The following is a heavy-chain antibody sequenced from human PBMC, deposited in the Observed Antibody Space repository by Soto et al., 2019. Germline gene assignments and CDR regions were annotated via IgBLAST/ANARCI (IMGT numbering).Heavy chain of an antibody. J-gene: IGHJ3*02. CDR2: ISAYNGNT. CDR3: ARAPRYSSSPGRAFDI. V-gene: IGHV1-18*01. D-gene: IGHD6-6*01. Sequence: ASVKVSCKASGYTFTSYGISWVRQAPGQGLEWMGWISAYNGNTNYAQKLQGRVTMITDTSTSTAYMELRSLRSDDTAVYYCARAPRYSSSPGRAFDIWGQGTMVTVSS. CDR1: GYTFTSYG.